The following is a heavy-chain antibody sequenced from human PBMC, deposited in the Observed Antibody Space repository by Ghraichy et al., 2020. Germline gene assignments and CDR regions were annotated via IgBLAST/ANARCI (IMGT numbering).Heavy chain of an antibody. J-gene: IGHJ4*02. V-gene: IGHV2-5*02. CDR1: GFSLSTSGVG. D-gene: IGHD3-10*01. CDR3: AQVSITMVRSYYFDY. CDR2: IYWDDDK. Sequence: SGPTLGKPTQTLTLTCTFSGFSLSTSGVGVGWIRQPPGKALEWLALIYWDDDKRYSPSLKSRLTITKDTSKNQVVLTMTNMDPVDTATYYCAQVSITMVRSYYFDYLGQGTLVTVSS.